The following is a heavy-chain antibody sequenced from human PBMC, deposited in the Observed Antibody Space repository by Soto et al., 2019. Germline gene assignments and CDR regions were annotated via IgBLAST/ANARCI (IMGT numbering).Heavy chain of an antibody. D-gene: IGHD7-27*01. J-gene: IGHJ4*02. CDR3: ATDLNWEHY. V-gene: IGHV3-7*04. Sequence: EVQLVESGGGLVQPGGSLRLSCAASGFTFGTYWMTWVRQPPGKGLECVADIKPDGSERYYVDSVKGRFTISRDTAKNSLYLHMNSLRAEDTAVYYCATDLNWEHYWGQGTLVTVSS. CDR1: GFTFGTYW. CDR2: IKPDGSER.